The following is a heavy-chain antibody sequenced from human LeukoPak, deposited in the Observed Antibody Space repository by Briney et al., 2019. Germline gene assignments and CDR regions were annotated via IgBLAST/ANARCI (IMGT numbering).Heavy chain of an antibody. Sequence: SETLSLTCTVSGDSISSGFYYWSWIRQPAGKGLEWIGRIFTSGSTNYNPSLKSRVTISIDTSKNQFSLKLSSVTAADTAVYYCARESVTRFYYYYYMDVWGKGTTVTISS. CDR2: IFTSGST. V-gene: IGHV4-61*02. J-gene: IGHJ6*03. CDR1: GDSISSGFYY. D-gene: IGHD4-17*01. CDR3: ARESVTRFYYYYYMDV.